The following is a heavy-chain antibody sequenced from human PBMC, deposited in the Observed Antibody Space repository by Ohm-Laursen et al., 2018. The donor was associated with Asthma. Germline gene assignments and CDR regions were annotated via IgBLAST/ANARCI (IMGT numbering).Heavy chain of an antibody. CDR1: GFTFSSYA. J-gene: IGHJ6*02. Sequence: GSLRLSCTASGFTFSSYAMSWVRQAPGKGLEWVGRTRNKANSYTTEYAASVKGRFTISRDDSKNSLYLQMNSLKTEDTAVYYCARVFSSWSVGYYYYGMDVWGQGTTVTVSS. CDR2: TRNKANSYTT. D-gene: IGHD6-13*01. CDR3: ARVFSSWSVGYYYYGMDV. V-gene: IGHV3-72*01.